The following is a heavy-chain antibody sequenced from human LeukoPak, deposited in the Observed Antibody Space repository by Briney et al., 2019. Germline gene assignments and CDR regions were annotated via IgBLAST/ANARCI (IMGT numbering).Heavy chain of an antibody. V-gene: IGHV3-7*03. D-gene: IGHD2-2*01. CDR1: GFTFSSYW. CDR2: INQGGSEK. CDR3: AKALPYCSSTSCYNWFDP. Sequence: GGSLRLSCAASGFTFSSYWMSWVRQAPEKGLEWVANINQGGSEKYYVDSVKGRFTISRDNAKNSLYLQMNSLRAEDTAVYYCAKALPYCSSTSCYNWFDPWGQGTLVTVSS. J-gene: IGHJ5*02.